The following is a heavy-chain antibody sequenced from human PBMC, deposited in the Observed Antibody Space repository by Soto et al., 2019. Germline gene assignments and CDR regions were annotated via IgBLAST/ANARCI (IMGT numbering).Heavy chain of an antibody. Sequence: QVQLQESGPGLVKPSQTLALTCTVSGVSISSGDYYWSWIRQPPGKCLEWIGYIYYSGSTYYNPSLKSRVTISVDTSKNQFSLKLSSVTAADTAVYYCAGAGNGMVRGVPFDYWGQGTLVTVSS. CDR1: GVSISSGDYY. D-gene: IGHD3-10*01. CDR2: IYYSGST. CDR3: AGAGNGMVRGVPFDY. V-gene: IGHV4-30-4*01. J-gene: IGHJ4*02.